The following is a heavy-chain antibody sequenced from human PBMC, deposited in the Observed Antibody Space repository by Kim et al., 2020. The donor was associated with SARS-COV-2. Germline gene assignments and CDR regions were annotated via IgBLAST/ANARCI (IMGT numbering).Heavy chain of an antibody. CDR3: ARDKWFGELLPEYFYGMDV. D-gene: IGHD3-10*01. J-gene: IGHJ6*02. CDR2: IYYSGSP. Sequence: SETLSLTCIVSGGSIRTSSYYWGWIRQPPGKGLEWIGSIYYSGSPNYNPSLMSRVSISVDTSKNQFSLKLSSVTAADTAVYYCARDKWFGELLPEYFYGMDVWGQGTTVTVSS. CDR1: GGSIRTSSYY. V-gene: IGHV4-39*07.